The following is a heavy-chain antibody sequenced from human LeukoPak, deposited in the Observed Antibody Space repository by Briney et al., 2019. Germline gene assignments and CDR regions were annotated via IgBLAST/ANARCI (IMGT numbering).Heavy chain of an antibody. CDR3: AGATYYDFWSGYYRDYYYYYYGMDV. V-gene: IGHV1-8*01. CDR1: GYTFTSYD. D-gene: IGHD3-3*01. J-gene: IGHJ6*02. Sequence: GASVKVSCKASGYTFTSYDINWVRQATGQGLEWMGWMNPNSGNTGYAQKFQGRVTMTRSTSISTAYMELSSLRSEDTAVYYCAGATYYDFWSGYYRDYYYYYYGMDVWGQGTTVTVSS. CDR2: MNPNSGNT.